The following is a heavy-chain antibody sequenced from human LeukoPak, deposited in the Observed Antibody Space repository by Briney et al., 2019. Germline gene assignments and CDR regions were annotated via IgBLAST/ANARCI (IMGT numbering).Heavy chain of an antibody. CDR2: ISAGGGST. J-gene: IGHJ4*02. D-gene: IGHD6-13*01. V-gene: IGHV3-23*01. CDR1: GLTFSDYP. Sequence: GGSLRLSCAASGLTFSDYPMTWVRQAPGKGLFWVSGISAGGGSTYYADSVKGRFTISRDNPRNTLYLQMNSLRAEDTAVYYCAKDAAGPEYWGQGTLVTVSS. CDR3: AKDAAGPEY.